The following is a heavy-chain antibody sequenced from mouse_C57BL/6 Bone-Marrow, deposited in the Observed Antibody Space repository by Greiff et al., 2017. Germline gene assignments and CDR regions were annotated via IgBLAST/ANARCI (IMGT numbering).Heavy chain of an antibody. CDR2: INPSRGYT. Sequence: QVQLQQSGAELARPGASVKMSCKASGYTFTSYTMHWVKQRPGQGLEWIGYINPSRGYTKYNQKFKDKATLTADKSSSTAYMQLSSLTSEDSAVYYCARKGGNYYAMDYWGQGTSVTVSS. CDR1: GYTFTSYT. CDR3: ARKGGNYYAMDY. J-gene: IGHJ4*01. V-gene: IGHV1-4*01. D-gene: IGHD2-1*01.